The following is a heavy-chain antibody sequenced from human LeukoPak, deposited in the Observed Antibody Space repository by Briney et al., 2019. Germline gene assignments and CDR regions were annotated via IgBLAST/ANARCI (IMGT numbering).Heavy chain of an antibody. D-gene: IGHD3-22*01. CDR1: GGSISSSSYY. Sequence: PSETLSLTCTVSGGSISSSSYYWGWIRQPPGKGLEWIGSIYYSGSTYYNPSLKSRVTISVDTSKNQFSLKLSSVTAADTAVYYCARVVGLLPPPHNYYYYYMDVWGKGTTVTVSS. CDR2: IYYSGST. V-gene: IGHV4-39*07. CDR3: ARVVGLLPPPHNYYYYYMDV. J-gene: IGHJ6*03.